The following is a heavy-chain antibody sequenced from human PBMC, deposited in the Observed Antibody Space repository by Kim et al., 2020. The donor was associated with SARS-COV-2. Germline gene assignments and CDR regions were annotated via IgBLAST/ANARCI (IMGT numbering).Heavy chain of an antibody. Sequence: GGSLRLSCAASGFRFSNYWMHWVRQVPGKGLVWVSHVTSDGTYTSYVDSVKGRFTISRDNAKNTVYLQMNSLRVDDTAVYYCTVVGTGTPYWGQGNLVTVSS. J-gene: IGHJ4*02. CDR1: GFRFSNYW. D-gene: IGHD3-10*01. V-gene: IGHV3-74*01. CDR2: VTSDGTYT. CDR3: TVVGTGTPY.